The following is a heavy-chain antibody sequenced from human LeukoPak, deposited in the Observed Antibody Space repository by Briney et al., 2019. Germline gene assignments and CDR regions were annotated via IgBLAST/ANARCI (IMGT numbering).Heavy chain of an antibody. CDR2: IYYSGST. D-gene: IGHD5-12*01. V-gene: IGHV4-59*08. CDR3: ARRMVANAGGFDY. J-gene: IGHJ4*02. Sequence: SETLSLTCTVSGGSISSYYWSWIRQPPGKGLEWIGYIYYSGSTNYNPSLKSRVTISVDTSKNQFSLKLSSVTAADTAVYYCARRMVANAGGFDYWGQGTLVTVSS. CDR1: GGSISSYY.